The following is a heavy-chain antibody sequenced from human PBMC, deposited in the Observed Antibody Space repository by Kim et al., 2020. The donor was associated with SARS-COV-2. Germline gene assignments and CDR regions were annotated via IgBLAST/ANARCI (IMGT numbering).Heavy chain of an antibody. Sequence: GESLKISCKGSGYSFTSYWIGWVRQMPGKGLEWMGIIYPGDSDTRYSPSFQGQVTISADKSISTAYLQWSSLKASDTAMYYCARRRDEENGVGTSWDYWGQGTLVTVSS. CDR3: ARRRDEENGVGTSWDY. CDR1: GYSFTSYW. CDR2: IYPGDSDT. D-gene: IGHD1-1*01. J-gene: IGHJ4*02. V-gene: IGHV5-51*01.